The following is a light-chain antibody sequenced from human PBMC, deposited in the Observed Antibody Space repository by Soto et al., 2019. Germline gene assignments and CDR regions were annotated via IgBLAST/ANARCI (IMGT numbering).Light chain of an antibody. Sequence: DIQLTQSPSFLSASVGDRVTITCRARQDINTYLAWSQQKPGKAPKLLIFAASTLQNGVPSRFSGSGSGTEFTVTITSLQPEDFATYYCQQRKSYPITFGQGTRLEI. CDR2: AAS. CDR3: QQRKSYPIT. V-gene: IGKV1-9*01. J-gene: IGKJ5*01. CDR1: QDINTY.